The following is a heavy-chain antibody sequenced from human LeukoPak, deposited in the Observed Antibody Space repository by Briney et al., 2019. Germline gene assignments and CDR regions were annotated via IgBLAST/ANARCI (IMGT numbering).Heavy chain of an antibody. CDR3: VRDEYYEVAY. CDR2: ISSSNGNT. J-gene: IGHJ4*02. V-gene: IGHV1-18*01. D-gene: IGHD3-22*01. Sequence: ASVKVSCRASGYASTTYGFSWVRQAPGQGLEWMGWISSSNGNTNYAQDFLGRLTMTTDTSTTTAYMELRSLRSDDTAVYYCVRDEYYEVAYWGQGTLVTVSP. CDR1: GYASTTYG.